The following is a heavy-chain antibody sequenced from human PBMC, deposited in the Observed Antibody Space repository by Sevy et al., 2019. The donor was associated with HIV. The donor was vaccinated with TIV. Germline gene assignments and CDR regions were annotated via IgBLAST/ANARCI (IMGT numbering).Heavy chain of an antibody. CDR2: TYYRSKWYN. CDR1: GDSVSSNSAA. Sequence: QSQTLSHTCAISGDSVSSNSAAWNWIRQSPSRGLEWLGRTYYRSKWYNDYAVSVKSRISINPDTSKNQFSLQLNSVTPEDTAVYFCATGIPEWELGGHWFDPWGQGTLVTVSS. J-gene: IGHJ5*02. CDR3: ATGIPEWELGGHWFDP. V-gene: IGHV6-1*01. D-gene: IGHD1-26*01.